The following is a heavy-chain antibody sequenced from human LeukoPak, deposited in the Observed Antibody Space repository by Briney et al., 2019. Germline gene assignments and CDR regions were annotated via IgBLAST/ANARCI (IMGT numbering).Heavy chain of an antibody. Sequence: PSETLSLTCTVSGGSISSSSYYWGWIRQPPGKGLEWIGSNYYSGSTYYNPSLKSRVTISVDTSKNQFSLKLSSVTAADTAVYYCARSYGDYPVDYWGQGTLVTVSS. CDR1: GGSISSSSYY. D-gene: IGHD4-17*01. CDR3: ARSYGDYPVDY. CDR2: NYYSGST. V-gene: IGHV4-39*07. J-gene: IGHJ4*02.